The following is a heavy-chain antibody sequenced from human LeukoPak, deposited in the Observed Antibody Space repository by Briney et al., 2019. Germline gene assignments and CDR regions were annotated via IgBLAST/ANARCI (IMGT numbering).Heavy chain of an antibody. J-gene: IGHJ4*02. V-gene: IGHV4-31*03. Sequence: SETLSLTCTVSGGSISNGGFYWSWIRQHPGKGLEWVGFIHYTGSTYYSPSLKSRVTISVDTSNNRFSLRLSSVTAADTAVYYCARGQVYFDYWGQGTLVTVSS. CDR2: IHYTGST. CDR1: GGSISNGGFY. CDR3: ARGQVYFDY.